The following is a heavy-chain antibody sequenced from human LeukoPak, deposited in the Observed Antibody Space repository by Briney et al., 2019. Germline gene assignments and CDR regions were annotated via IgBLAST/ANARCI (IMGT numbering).Heavy chain of an antibody. D-gene: IGHD3-22*01. CDR1: GFTFSSYG. CDR3: ARAVQYYYDSSGYYPAYFDY. CDR2: IWYDGSNK. V-gene: IGHV3-33*01. J-gene: IGHJ4*02. Sequence: GGSLRLSCAASGFTFSSYGMHWVRQALDKGLEWVAVIWYDGSNKYYADSVKGRFTISRDNSKNTLYLQMNSLRAEDTAVYYCARAVQYYYDSSGYYPAYFDYWGQGTLVTVSS.